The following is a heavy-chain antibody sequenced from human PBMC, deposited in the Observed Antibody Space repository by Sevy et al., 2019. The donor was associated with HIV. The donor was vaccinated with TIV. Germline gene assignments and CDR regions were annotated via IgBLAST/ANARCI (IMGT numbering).Heavy chain of an antibody. Sequence: SETLSLTCSVSGGPISSYYWSWIRQPPGKRLEWIGYIHYSGSTNYNPSLNSRLTISVDTSKNQSSLGLTSVTAADTAVYYCARAPPVRSGDDSLNWFDPWGQGILVTVSS. D-gene: IGHD5-12*01. V-gene: IGHV4-59*01. J-gene: IGHJ5*02. CDR2: IHYSGST. CDR1: GGPISSYY. CDR3: ARAPPVRSGDDSLNWFDP.